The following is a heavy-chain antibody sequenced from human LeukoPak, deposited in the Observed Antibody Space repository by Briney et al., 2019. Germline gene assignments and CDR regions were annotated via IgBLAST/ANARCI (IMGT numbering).Heavy chain of an antibody. CDR1: GYSFTSYW. J-gene: IGHJ6*02. CDR2: IYPGDSDT. Sequence: GEPLKISFKGSGYSFTSYWIGSVRKMPGKGLQWLRIIYPGDSDTRYSPSFQGQVTISADKTISTASLQWSSLKTSDTAMYYCASGVAVAGIAPSAYYYYGIDVWGQGTSVTVSS. V-gene: IGHV5-51*01. D-gene: IGHD6-13*01. CDR3: ASGVAVAGIAPSAYYYYGIDV.